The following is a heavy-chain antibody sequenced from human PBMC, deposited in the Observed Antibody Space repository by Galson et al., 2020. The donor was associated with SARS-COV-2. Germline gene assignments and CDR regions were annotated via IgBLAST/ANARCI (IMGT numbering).Heavy chain of an antibody. CDR3: AACSTTSCRGGFDD. J-gene: IGHJ4*02. CDR2: INHSGIT. V-gene: IGHV4-34*01. D-gene: IGHD2-2*01. CDR1: GGSFRGYY. Sequence: SETLSLTCAVYGGSFRGYYWSWIRQPPGKGLDWIGEINHSGITHYNPSLKSRVTISLDTSENQFSLKLNSVTAADTAVYYCAACSTTSCRGGFDDWGQGTLVTVSS.